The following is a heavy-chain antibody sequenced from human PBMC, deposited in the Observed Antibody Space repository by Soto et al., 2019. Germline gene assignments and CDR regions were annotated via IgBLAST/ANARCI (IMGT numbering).Heavy chain of an antibody. Sequence: ASVKVSCTASGYTFTSYGISWVRQAPGQGLEWMGWISAYNGNTNYAQKLQGRVTMTTDTSTSTAYMELRSLRSDDTAVYYCARVPGDYSNYTDSGLLQILGYYYYYYYGMDVWGQGTTVTVSS. D-gene: IGHD4-4*01. CDR1: GYTFTSYG. CDR3: ARVPGDYSNYTDSGLLQILGYYYYYYYGMDV. J-gene: IGHJ6*02. V-gene: IGHV1-18*01. CDR2: ISAYNGNT.